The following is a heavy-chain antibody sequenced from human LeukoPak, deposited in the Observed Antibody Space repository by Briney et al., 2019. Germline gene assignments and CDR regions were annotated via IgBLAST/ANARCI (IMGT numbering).Heavy chain of an antibody. CDR2: INHSGST. V-gene: IGHV4-34*01. D-gene: IGHD6-13*01. J-gene: IGHJ5*02. CDR1: GGSFSGYY. CDR3: ARGAWYSSSWRYWFDP. Sequence: SETLSLTCAVYGGSFSGYYWSWIRQPPGKGLEWIGEINHSGSTSYNPSLKSRVTISVDTSKNQFSLKLSSVTAADTAVYYCARGAWYSSSWRYWFDPWGQGTLVTVSS.